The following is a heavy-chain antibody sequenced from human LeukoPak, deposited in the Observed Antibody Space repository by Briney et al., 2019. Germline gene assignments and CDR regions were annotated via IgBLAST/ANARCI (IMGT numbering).Heavy chain of an antibody. V-gene: IGHV2-70*11. CDR2: IDWDDDK. CDR3: ARTAWYVTVGYKTDY. CDR1: GFSLSTSGMC. Sequence: ESGPTLVNPTQTLTLTCTFSGFSLSTSGMCVSWIRQPPGKALEWLARIDWDDDKYYSTSLKTRLTISKDTSKNQVVLTMTNMDPVDTAMYYCARTAWYVTVGYKTDYWGQGTLVTVSS. J-gene: IGHJ4*02. D-gene: IGHD5-24*01.